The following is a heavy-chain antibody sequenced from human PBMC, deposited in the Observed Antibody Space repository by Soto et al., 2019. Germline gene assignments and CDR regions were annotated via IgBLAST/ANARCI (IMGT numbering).Heavy chain of an antibody. J-gene: IGHJ4*02. D-gene: IGHD4-4*01. CDR2: ITDDGRDT. V-gene: IGHV3-23*01. CDR3: AKRIDYSKNYFDY. Sequence: GGSLRLSCVASGFTFNNYVMNWVRQAPGKGLEWVSSITDDGRDTYYADSVKGRFTVSRDNSKNTLFLQMSSVGAEDTAVYYCAKRIDYSKNYFDYWGQGTLVTVSS. CDR1: GFTFNNYV.